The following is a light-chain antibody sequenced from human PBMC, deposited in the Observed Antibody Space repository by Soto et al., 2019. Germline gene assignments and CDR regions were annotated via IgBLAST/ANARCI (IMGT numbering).Light chain of an antibody. Sequence: IVLTQSPGTLSLSSGERATLSCRASQSVGSSYLAWYQQKPGRAPRLLIYGVSSRATGIPDRFSGSGSGTDFTLTISRLEPEDFAVYYCQQYGSTPWTFGQGTKVENK. CDR3: QQYGSTPWT. CDR2: GVS. V-gene: IGKV3-20*01. J-gene: IGKJ1*01. CDR1: QSVGSSY.